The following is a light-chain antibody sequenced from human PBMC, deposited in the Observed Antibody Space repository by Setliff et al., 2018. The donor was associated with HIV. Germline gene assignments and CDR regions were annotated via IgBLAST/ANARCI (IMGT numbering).Light chain of an antibody. V-gene: IGLV2-14*01. CDR1: SSDIGGNRY. Sequence: QSALTQPASVSGSPGQSITISCTGTSSDIGGNRYVSWFRQHPGKAPKLMIYNVSNRPSGISDRFSGSRSGNTDSLIISGLQAEDEADYYCTSYTDSRSWVVGGGTK. J-gene: IGLJ3*02. CDR3: TSYTDSRSWV. CDR2: NVS.